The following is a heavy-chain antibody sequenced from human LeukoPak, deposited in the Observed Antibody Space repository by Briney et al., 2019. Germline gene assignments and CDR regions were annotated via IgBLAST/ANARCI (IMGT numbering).Heavy chain of an antibody. J-gene: IGHJ4*02. Sequence: PSETLSLTCTVSGGSISSYYWSWIRQPPGKGLEWIGYIYYSGSTNYNPPLKSRVTISVDTSKNQFSLKLSSVTAADTAVYYCARPRTTGTEGLLWGQGTLVTVSS. CDR3: ARPRTTGTEGLL. CDR2: IYYSGST. D-gene: IGHD1-1*01. V-gene: IGHV4-59*08. CDR1: GGSISSYY.